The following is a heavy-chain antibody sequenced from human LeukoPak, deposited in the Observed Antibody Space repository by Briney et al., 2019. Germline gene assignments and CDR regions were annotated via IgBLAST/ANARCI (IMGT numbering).Heavy chain of an antibody. V-gene: IGHV3-21*01. CDR3: ARDTYGDDFYYYYGMDV. J-gene: IGHJ6*02. CDR1: GFTFSSYS. Sequence: KPGGSLRLSCAASGFTFSSYSMNWVRQAPGKGLEWVSSISSSSYIYYADSVKGRFTISRDNAKNSLYLQMNSLRAEDTAVYYCARDTYGDDFYYYYGMDVWGQGTTVTVSS. D-gene: IGHD4-17*01. CDR2: ISSSSYI.